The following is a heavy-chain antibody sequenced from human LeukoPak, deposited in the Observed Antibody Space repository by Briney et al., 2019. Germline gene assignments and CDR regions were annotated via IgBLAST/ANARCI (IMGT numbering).Heavy chain of an antibody. CDR3: ARDGSGSY. V-gene: IGHV4-38-2*02. J-gene: IGHJ4*02. CDR1: GYSISSGYY. Sequence: SETLSLTCSVSGYSISSGYYWGWIRQPPGKGLEWIGRIYTSGSTNYNPSLKSRVTISVDTSKNQFSLKLSSVTAADTAVYYCARDGSGSYWGQGTLVTVSS. D-gene: IGHD3-10*01. CDR2: IYTSGST.